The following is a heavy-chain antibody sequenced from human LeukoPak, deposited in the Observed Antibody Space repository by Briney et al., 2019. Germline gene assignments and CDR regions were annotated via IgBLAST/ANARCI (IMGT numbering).Heavy chain of an antibody. V-gene: IGHV1-2*02. J-gene: IGHJ4*02. Sequence: GASVKVSCKASGYTFTGYYMHWARQAPGQGLEWMGWINPNSGGTNYAQKFQGRVTMTRDTSISTAYMELSRLRSDDTAVYYCARTHPEQWLVGDLFDYWGQGTLVTVSS. D-gene: IGHD6-19*01. CDR1: GYTFTGYY. CDR3: ARTHPEQWLVGDLFDY. CDR2: INPNSGGT.